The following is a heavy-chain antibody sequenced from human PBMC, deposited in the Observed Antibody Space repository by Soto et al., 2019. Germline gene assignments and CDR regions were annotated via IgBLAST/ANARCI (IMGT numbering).Heavy chain of an antibody. CDR3: ARDGFAYSSGCPSGMDV. D-gene: IGHD6-19*01. Sequence: ASVKVSCKASGYNFTSYGINWVRQAPGQGVEWMGWLSAYNGNINFAQKLQGRLTMTTDTATSTAYMELRSLRSDDTAVYYCARDGFAYSSGCPSGMDVWGQGTTVTVSS. J-gene: IGHJ6*02. CDR2: LSAYNGNI. CDR1: GYNFTSYG. V-gene: IGHV1-18*01.